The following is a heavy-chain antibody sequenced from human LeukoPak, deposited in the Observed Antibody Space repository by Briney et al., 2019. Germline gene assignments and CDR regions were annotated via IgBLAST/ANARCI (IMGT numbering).Heavy chain of an antibody. J-gene: IGHJ4*02. CDR3: VKTLIRDGYYGGPFDY. Sequence: PGGSLRLSCAASGFTFSYYAMHWVRQAPGKGLEYVSAISSNGGATYYTDSVKGRFTISRDNSKNTLYLQMSSLRADDTALYYCVKTLIRDGYYGGPFDYWGQGTLVTVSS. D-gene: IGHD5-24*01. CDR1: GFTFSYYA. CDR2: ISSNGGAT. V-gene: IGHV3-64D*06.